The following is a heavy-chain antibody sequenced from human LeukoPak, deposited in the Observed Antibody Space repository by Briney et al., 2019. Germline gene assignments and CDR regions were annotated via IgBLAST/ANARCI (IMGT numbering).Heavy chain of an antibody. D-gene: IGHD2-2*01. V-gene: IGHV3-9*01. J-gene: IGHJ4*02. CDR3: AKGAWDRYCSSTSCSLDY. CDR1: GFTFDDYA. CDR2: ISWNSGSI. Sequence: GRSLRLSCAASGFTFDDYAMHWVRQAPGKSMEWVSGISWNSGSIGYADSVKGRFTISRDNAKNSLYLQMNSLRAEDTALYYCAKGAWDRYCSSTSCSLDYWGQGTLVTVSS.